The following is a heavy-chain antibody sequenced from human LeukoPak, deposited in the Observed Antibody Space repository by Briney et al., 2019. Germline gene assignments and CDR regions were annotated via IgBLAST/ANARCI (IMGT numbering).Heavy chain of an antibody. CDR1: GYTFTSYY. V-gene: IGHV1-46*01. J-gene: IGHJ4*02. CDR3: ARDIAVAGRPSETDY. D-gene: IGHD6-19*01. CDR2: INPSGGST. Sequence: VASVKVSCKASGYTFTSYYMHWVRQAPGQGLEWMGIINPSGGSTSYAQKFQGRVTMTRDTSTSTVYMELSSLRSEDTAVYYCARDIAVAGRPSETDYWGQGILVTVSS.